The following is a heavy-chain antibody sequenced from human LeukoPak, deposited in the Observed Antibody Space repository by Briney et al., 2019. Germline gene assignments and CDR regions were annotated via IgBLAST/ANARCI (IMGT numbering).Heavy chain of an antibody. CDR3: ARCNFRDYGDYKVWYYAMDV. V-gene: IGHV3-21*01. CDR1: GFPFSTYA. Sequence: GRSLRLSCAASGFPFSTYAMSWVRQAPGKGLEWVSSISSSSSYIYYADSLKGRFTISRDNTKHSLYLQMNSLRAEDTAVYYCARCNFRDYGDYKVWYYAMDVWGQGTTVTVSS. CDR2: ISSSSSYI. J-gene: IGHJ6*02. D-gene: IGHD4-17*01.